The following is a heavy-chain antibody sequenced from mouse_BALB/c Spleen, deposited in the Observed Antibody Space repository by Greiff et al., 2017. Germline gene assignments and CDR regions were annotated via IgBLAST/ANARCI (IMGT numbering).Heavy chain of an antibody. CDR2: ISDGGSYT. V-gene: IGHV5-4*02. CDR1: GFTFSDYY. J-gene: IGHJ2*01. CDR3: ARVGAYDGDY. D-gene: IGHD2-12*01. Sequence: EVQVVESGGGLVKPGGSLKLSCAASGFTFSDYYMYWVRQTPEKRLEWVATISDGGSYTYYPDSVKGRFTISRDNAKNNLYLQMSSLKSEDTAMYYCARVGAYDGDYWGQGTTLTVSS.